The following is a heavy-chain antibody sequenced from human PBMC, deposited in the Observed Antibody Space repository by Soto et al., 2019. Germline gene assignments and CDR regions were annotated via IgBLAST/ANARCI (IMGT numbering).Heavy chain of an antibody. Sequence: ASVKVSCKASGYTFTSYAMHWVRQAPGQRLEWMGWINAGNGSTKYSQKLQGRVDITRDTSASTAYMELSSLRSEDTAVYYCAREAAHEGDRLQYPLYYYYGMDVWGQGTPVTVA. CDR2: INAGNGST. V-gene: IGHV1-3*01. D-gene: IGHD4-4*01. CDR1: GYTFTSYA. CDR3: AREAAHEGDRLQYPLYYYYGMDV. J-gene: IGHJ6*02.